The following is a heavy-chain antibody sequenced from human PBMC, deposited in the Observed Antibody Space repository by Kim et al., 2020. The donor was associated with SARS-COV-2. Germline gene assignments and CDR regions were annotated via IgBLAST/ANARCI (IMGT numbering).Heavy chain of an antibody. CDR2: ISSSGSTI. D-gene: IGHD6-6*01. Sequence: GGSLRLSCAASGFTFSDYYMSWIRQAPGKGLEWVSYISSSGSTIYYADSVKGRFTISRDNAKNSLYLQMNSLRAEDTAVYYCASPVDWGSSVDYWGQGTLVTVSS. CDR3: ASPVDWGSSVDY. CDR1: GFTFSDYY. V-gene: IGHV3-11*01. J-gene: IGHJ4*02.